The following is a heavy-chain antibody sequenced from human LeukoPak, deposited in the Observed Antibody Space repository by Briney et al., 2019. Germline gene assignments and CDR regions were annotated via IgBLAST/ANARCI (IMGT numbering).Heavy chain of an antibody. CDR1: GGSISSSNYY. CDR2: IYYGGST. CDR3: ARTITMVRGAPLVFDY. D-gene: IGHD3-10*01. V-gene: IGHV4-39*01. J-gene: IGHJ4*02. Sequence: SETLSLTCSVSGGSISSSNYYWGWIRQPPGMGLEWIGSIYYGGSTYYNPSLKSRVTVSVDTSKNQFSLKLSSVTAADTAVYYCARTITMVRGAPLVFDYWGQGTLVTVSS.